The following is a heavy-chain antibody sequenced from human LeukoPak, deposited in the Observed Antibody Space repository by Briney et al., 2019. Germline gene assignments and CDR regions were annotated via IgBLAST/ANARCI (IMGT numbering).Heavy chain of an antibody. D-gene: IGHD6-6*01. V-gene: IGHV3-7*01. CDR2: LKEDGSQT. Sequence: PGGSLRLSCAASGFTFRNYWMSWVRQAPGRGLEWVANLKEDGSQTYYMDSVKGRFTISRDNAKNSLFLQMNSLRAEDTAVYYCAKEERRYSSSSHAPTAFDYWGQGTLVTVSS. CDR1: GFTFRNYW. CDR3: AKEERRYSSSSHAPTAFDY. J-gene: IGHJ4*02.